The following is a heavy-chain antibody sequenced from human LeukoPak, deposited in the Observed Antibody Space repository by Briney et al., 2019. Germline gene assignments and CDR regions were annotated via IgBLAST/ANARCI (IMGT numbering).Heavy chain of an antibody. Sequence: GGSLRLSCAASGFTLGTYWMNWVRQAPGKGLEWVANIKQDGSEKRYVDSVKGRFTISRDNSKNTLYLQMNSLRAEDTAVYYCAKVRELLNTYYFDYWGQGTLVTVSS. CDR3: AKVRELLNTYYFDY. D-gene: IGHD1-26*01. CDR1: GFTLGTYW. J-gene: IGHJ4*02. CDR2: IKQDGSEK. V-gene: IGHV3-7*01.